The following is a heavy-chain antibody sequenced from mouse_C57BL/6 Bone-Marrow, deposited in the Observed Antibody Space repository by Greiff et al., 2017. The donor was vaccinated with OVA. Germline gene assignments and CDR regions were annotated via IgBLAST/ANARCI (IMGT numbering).Heavy chain of an antibody. Sequence: QVQLQQPGAELVRPGSSVKLSCKASGYTFPSYWMHWVKQRPIQGLEWIGNIDPSDRETHYNQKFKDKATLTVAKYSSTAYMQLSSLTSEDSAVYYCAREHYYGSSSDYFDYWGQGTTLTVSS. CDR1: GYTFPSYW. J-gene: IGHJ2*01. CDR3: AREHYYGSSSDYFDY. V-gene: IGHV1-52*01. D-gene: IGHD1-1*01. CDR2: IDPSDRET.